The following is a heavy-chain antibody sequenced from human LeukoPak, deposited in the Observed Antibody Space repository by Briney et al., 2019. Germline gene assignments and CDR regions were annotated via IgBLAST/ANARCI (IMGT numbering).Heavy chain of an antibody. Sequence: GGCLRLTCTSSGFTFSAYAMKWVRQAPGKGPEWVSTIRGGGTSEFHADSVKGRFRISRDNQKDTLFLQMNSLRAEDTAVYYCARDPNGDYIGAFDMWGPGTMVTVSS. CDR3: ARDPNGDYIGAFDM. V-gene: IGHV3-23*01. J-gene: IGHJ3*02. CDR1: GFTFSAYA. D-gene: IGHD4-17*01. CDR2: IRGGGTSE.